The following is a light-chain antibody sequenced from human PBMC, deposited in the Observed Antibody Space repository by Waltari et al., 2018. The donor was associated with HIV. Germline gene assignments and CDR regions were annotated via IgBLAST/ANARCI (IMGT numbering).Light chain of an antibody. Sequence: SQELTQQPSVSVSPGQTATITCSGDKLGDKYTSWYQQKSGQSPVLVVYEDVKRPSGIPERFSGSNSGRTATLTISGTQTMDEADYFCQVWDTTTANFGGGTKLTVL. V-gene: IGLV3-1*01. CDR2: EDV. J-gene: IGLJ2*01. CDR3: QVWDTTTAN. CDR1: KLGDKY.